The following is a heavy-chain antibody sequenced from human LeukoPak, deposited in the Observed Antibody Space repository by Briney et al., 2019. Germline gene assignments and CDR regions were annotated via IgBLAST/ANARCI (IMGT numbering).Heavy chain of an antibody. D-gene: IGHD3-10*01. V-gene: IGHV3-15*01. Sequence: GGSLRLSCAASGFTFSNAWMSWVRQAPGKGLEWVGRIKSKTDGGTTDYAAPVKGRFTISRDDSKNTLYLQMNSLKTEDTAVYYCTTDYGSGSYYKPYYWGQGTLVTVSS. CDR2: IKSKTDGGTT. CDR1: GFTFSNAW. CDR3: TTDYGSGSYYKPYY. J-gene: IGHJ4*02.